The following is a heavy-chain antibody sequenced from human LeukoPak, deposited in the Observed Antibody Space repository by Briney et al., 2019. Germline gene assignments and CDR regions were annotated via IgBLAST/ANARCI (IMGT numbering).Heavy chain of an antibody. V-gene: IGHV4-39*01. D-gene: IGHD6-19*01. Sequence: SETLSLTWTVSGGSISSSSYYWGWIRQPPGKGLEWIGSIYYSGSTYYNPSLKSRVTISVDTSKNQFSLKLSSVTAADTAVYCCARPEYSSGWYVDYWGQGTLVTVSS. CDR2: IYYSGST. CDR1: GGSISSSSYY. CDR3: ARPEYSSGWYVDY. J-gene: IGHJ4*02.